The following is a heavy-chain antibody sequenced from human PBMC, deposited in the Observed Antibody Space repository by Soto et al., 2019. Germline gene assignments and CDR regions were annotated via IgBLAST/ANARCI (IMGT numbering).Heavy chain of an antibody. Sequence: VKVSCKASGGTFSSYAISWVRQAPGQGLEWMGGIIPIFGTANYAQKFQGRVTITADKSTSTAYMELSSLRSEDTAVYYCASYLDYYDSSGYYDARAFDIWGQGTMVTVSS. D-gene: IGHD3-22*01. CDR2: IIPIFGTA. J-gene: IGHJ3*02. CDR3: ASYLDYYDSSGYYDARAFDI. V-gene: IGHV1-69*06. CDR1: GGTFSSYA.